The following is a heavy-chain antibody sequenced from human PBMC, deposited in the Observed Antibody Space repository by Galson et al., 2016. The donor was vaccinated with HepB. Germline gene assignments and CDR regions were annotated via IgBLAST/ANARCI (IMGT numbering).Heavy chain of an antibody. J-gene: IGHJ5*02. CDR2: IHYCGST. CDR1: GASNNRGGYF. Sequence: TLSPTCTVSGASNNRGGYFWSWIRQHTGKGLEWIGYIHYCGSTHYNPPLKSRVTMSVDASENQFSRKLRSVTAADTVVYYCARTELGIVEATTSIVVHWGQGTLVTVSS. V-gene: IGHV4-31*03. CDR3: ARTELGIVEATTSIVVH. D-gene: IGHD1-26*01.